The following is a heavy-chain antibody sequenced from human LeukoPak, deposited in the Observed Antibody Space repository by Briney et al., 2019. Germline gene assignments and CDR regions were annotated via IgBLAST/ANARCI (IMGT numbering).Heavy chain of an antibody. D-gene: IGHD3-22*01. CDR2: IYYSGST. V-gene: IGHV4-59*01. J-gene: IGHJ1*01. CDR3: ARGPYYYDSSWD. CDR1: GGSISGYY. Sequence: SETLSLTCTVSGGSISGYYWSWIRQPPGKGLEWIGYIYYSGSTNYNPSLKSRVTISVDTSKNQFSLKLSSVTAADTAVYYCARGPYYYDSSWDWGQGTLVTVSS.